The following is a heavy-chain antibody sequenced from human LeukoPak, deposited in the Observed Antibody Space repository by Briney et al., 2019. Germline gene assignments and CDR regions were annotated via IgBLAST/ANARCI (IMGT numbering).Heavy chain of an antibody. Sequence: PSETLSLTCTVSGGSISSYYWSWIRQPPGKGLEWIGYIYYSGSTNYNPSLKSRVTISVDTSKNQFSLKLSSVTAADTAVYYCASFIYDFWSGYSGWFNPWGQGTLVTVSS. D-gene: IGHD3-3*01. CDR3: ASFIYDFWSGYSGWFNP. V-gene: IGHV4-59*01. J-gene: IGHJ5*02. CDR1: GGSISSYY. CDR2: IYYSGST.